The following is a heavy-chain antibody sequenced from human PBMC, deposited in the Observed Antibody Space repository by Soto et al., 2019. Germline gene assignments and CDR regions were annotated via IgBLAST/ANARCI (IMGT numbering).Heavy chain of an antibody. CDR1: GHTFTTYG. CDR3: ARDGEVFWSGYKYYYGMDV. D-gene: IGHD3-3*01. Sequence: QVQLVQSGAEVKKPGASVKVSCKASGHTFTTYGISWVRQAPGQGLEWMGWISAYNGNTNYAQKLQGRVTMTTDTSTSTAYMELRSLRSDDTAVYYCARDGEVFWSGYKYYYGMDVWGQGPTVTVSS. J-gene: IGHJ6*02. CDR2: ISAYNGNT. V-gene: IGHV1-18*01.